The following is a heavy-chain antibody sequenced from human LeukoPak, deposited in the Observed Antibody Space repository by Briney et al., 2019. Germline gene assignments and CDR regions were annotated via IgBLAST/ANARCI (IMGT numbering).Heavy chain of an antibody. CDR2: ISYDGSNK. V-gene: IGHV3-30*18. Sequence: GGSLRLSCAASGFTFSSYGMHWVRQAPGKGLEWVAVISYDGSNKYYADSVKGRFTISRDNSKNTLYLQMNSLRAEDTAVYYCAKVTGGTYGSGSYEYFDYWGQGTLVTVSS. CDR3: AKVTGGTYGSGSYEYFDY. J-gene: IGHJ4*02. CDR1: GFTFSSYG. D-gene: IGHD3-10*01.